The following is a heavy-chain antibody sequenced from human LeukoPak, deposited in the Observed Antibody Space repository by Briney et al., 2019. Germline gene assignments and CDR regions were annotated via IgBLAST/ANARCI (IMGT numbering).Heavy chain of an antibody. CDR2: IIPILGIA. Sequence: SVKVSCKASGGTFSSYAISWVRQAPGQGLEWMGRIIPILGIANYAQKFQGRVTITADKSTSTAYMELSRLRSEDTAVYYCARDRRDCSSTSCRYLDYWGQGTLVTVSS. CDR3: ARDRRDCSSTSCRYLDY. CDR1: GGTFSSYA. J-gene: IGHJ4*02. V-gene: IGHV1-69*04. D-gene: IGHD2-2*01.